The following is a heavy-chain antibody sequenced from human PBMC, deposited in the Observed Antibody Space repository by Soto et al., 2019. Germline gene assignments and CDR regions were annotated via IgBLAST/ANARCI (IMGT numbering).Heavy chain of an antibody. CDR2: IYYSGST. V-gene: IGHV4-61*01. CDR3: ARGGTMIVDYYFDY. D-gene: IGHD3-22*01. CDR1: VGSFISGSYY. Sequence: SETLSLTGTVPVGSFISGSYYWSWILQPPGKGLEWIGYIYYSGSTNYNPSLKSRVTISVDTSKNQFSLKLSSVTAADTAVYYCARGGTMIVDYYFDYWGQGTLVTVSS. J-gene: IGHJ4*02.